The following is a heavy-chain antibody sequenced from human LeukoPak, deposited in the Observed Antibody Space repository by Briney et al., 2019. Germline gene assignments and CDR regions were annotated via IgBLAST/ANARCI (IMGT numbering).Heavy chain of an antibody. Sequence: SETLFLTCTVSGGSISSSSYYWGWIRQPPGKGLEWIGSIYHSGSTYYNPSLKSRVTISVDTSKNQFSLKLSSVTAADTAVYYCARLGHGSGKSIGTPHARRSLDPLYYYYYYMDVWGKGTTVTISS. V-gene: IGHV4-39*07. J-gene: IGHJ6*03. CDR1: GGSISSSSYY. CDR2: IYHSGST. D-gene: IGHD3-10*01. CDR3: ARLGHGSGKSIGTPHARRSLDPLYYYYYYMDV.